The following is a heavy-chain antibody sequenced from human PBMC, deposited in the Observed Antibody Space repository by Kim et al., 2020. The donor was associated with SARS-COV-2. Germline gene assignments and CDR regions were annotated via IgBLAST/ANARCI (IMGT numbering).Heavy chain of an antibody. D-gene: IGHD4-17*01. CDR2: IRSKPNNYAT. Sequence: GGSLRLSCAASGFTFSASAMHWVRQASGKGLEWVGRIRSKPNNYATSYAASGTGRFTISRDDSTNTVYLQMDSLKTDDTAVYFCSRHSGKHGDRGFDNWGQGTLVTVSS. CDR1: GFTFSASA. J-gene: IGHJ4*02. CDR3: SRHSGKHGDRGFDN. V-gene: IGHV3-73*01.